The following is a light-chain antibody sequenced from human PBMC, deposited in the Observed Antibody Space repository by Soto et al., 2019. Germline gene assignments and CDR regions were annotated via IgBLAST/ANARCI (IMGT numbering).Light chain of an antibody. J-gene: IGKJ2*01. CDR1: QDISSS. CDR2: QAS. Sequence: DIQMTQSPSTLSASVGDRVTVTCRASQDISSSLAWYQQKPGQAPKLLMYQASTLERGVPSRFGGSGSGTEFTLTISSLQPDDFATYYCQQYKRYSPYTFGQGTKLEI. V-gene: IGKV1-5*03. CDR3: QQYKRYSPYT.